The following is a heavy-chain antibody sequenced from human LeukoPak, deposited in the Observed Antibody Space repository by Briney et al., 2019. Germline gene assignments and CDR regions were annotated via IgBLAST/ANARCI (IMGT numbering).Heavy chain of an antibody. CDR3: ARKGRTMVRGEPRKTAYGMDV. V-gene: IGHV3-33*01. CDR1: GFTFSSYG. J-gene: IGHJ6*02. CDR2: IWYDGSNK. D-gene: IGHD3-10*01. Sequence: TGGSLRLSCAASGFTFSSYGMHWVRQAPGKGLEWVAVIWYDGSNKYYADSVKGRFTISRDNSKNTLYLQMNSLRAEDTAVYYCARKGRTMVRGEPRKTAYGMDVWGQGTTVTVSS.